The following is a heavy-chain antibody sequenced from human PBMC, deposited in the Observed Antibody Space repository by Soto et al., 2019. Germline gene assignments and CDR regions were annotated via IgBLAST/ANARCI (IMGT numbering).Heavy chain of an antibody. J-gene: IGHJ4*02. CDR3: ARVDIAAAAHFDY. V-gene: IGHV4-31*03. D-gene: IGHD6-13*01. CDR2: IYYSGST. CDR1: GGSISSGGYY. Sequence: SETLSLTCTVAGGSISSGGYYWSWIRQHPGKGLEWIGYIYYSGSTYYNPSLKSRVTISVDTSKNQFSLKLSSVTAADTAVYYCARVDIAAAAHFDYWGQGTLVTVSS.